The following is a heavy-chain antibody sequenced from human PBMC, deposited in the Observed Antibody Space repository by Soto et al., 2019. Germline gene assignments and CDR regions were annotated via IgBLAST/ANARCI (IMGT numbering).Heavy chain of an antibody. CDR3: ARHLGDYGYEDYYGMDV. CDR1: GGSFIGYY. Sequence: PSEILSLTCAVYGGSFIGYYWSWIRQPPGKGLEWIGEINHSGSTNYSPSLKSRVTMSVDTSKNQFSLKLSSVTATDTAVYYCARHLGDYGYEDYYGMDVWGLGTTVTVS. J-gene: IGHJ6*02. CDR2: INHSGST. V-gene: IGHV4-34*01. D-gene: IGHD4-17*01.